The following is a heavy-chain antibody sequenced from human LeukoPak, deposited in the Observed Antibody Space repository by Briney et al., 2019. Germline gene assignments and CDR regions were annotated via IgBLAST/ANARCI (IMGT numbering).Heavy chain of an antibody. Sequence: GALLLSCAASGFTFSSYAMSWVRRAPGKGLEWVSAISGSGGSTYYADSVKGRFTISRDNSKNTLYLQMNSLRAEDTAVYYCAKGAPIVVVPAAIVPYNWFDPWGQGTLVTVSS. D-gene: IGHD2-2*01. CDR1: GFTFSSYA. J-gene: IGHJ5*02. CDR3: AKGAPIVVVPAAIVPYNWFDP. V-gene: IGHV3-23*01. CDR2: ISGSGGST.